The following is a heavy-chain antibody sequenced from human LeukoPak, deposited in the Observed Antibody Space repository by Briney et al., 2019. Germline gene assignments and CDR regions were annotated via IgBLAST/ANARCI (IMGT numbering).Heavy chain of an antibody. V-gene: IGHV4-4*07. Sequence: SETLSLTCTVSGGSISSYYWSWIRQPAGKGLEWIGRIYTSGTTHYNPSLKSRVTMSVDTSKNQFSLKLSSVTAADTAMYYCARGTLYSGWSYYFDYWGQGSQVTVSS. J-gene: IGHJ4*02. D-gene: IGHD6-19*01. CDR1: GGSISSYY. CDR3: ARGTLYSGWSYYFDY. CDR2: IYTSGTT.